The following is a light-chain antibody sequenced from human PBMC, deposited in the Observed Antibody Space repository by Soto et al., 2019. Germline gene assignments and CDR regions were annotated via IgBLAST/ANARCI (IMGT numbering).Light chain of an antibody. V-gene: IGLV2-23*01. CDR1: SGFVGSFSL. J-gene: IGLJ1*01. CDR2: EGH. Sequence: QSALAQPASVSGSPGQSITISCTGTSGFVGSFSLVSWYQQHPGKAPKAMISEGHRRPSGVPDRFSGSTSVNSASLTISELQADDEADYYCCLYIGATTYVFGTGTKVTVL. CDR3: CLYIGATTYV.